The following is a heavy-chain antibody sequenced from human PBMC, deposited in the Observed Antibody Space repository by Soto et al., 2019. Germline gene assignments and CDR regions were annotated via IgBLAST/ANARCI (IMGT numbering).Heavy chain of an antibody. CDR2: IYWDNDK. CDR1: GFSLITSGVG. Sequence: QITLKESGPTLVKPTQTLTLTCTFSGFSLITSGVGVGWIRQPPGKALEWLAFIYWDNDKRYSPSLRSRLTIAKDTSKNQVVLTMTEVDPVDTATYFCAHRRSGVSQWNYGDFDYWGQGTQVAV. J-gene: IGHJ4*02. V-gene: IGHV2-5*02. D-gene: IGHD1-7*01. CDR3: AHRRSGVSQWNYGDFDY.